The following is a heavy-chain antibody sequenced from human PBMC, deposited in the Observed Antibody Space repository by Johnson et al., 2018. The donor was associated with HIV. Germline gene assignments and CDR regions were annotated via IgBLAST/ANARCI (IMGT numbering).Heavy chain of an antibody. CDR1: VFTFSSYA. CDR2: ISYDGSNK. Sequence: QVQLVESGGGVVQPGRSLRLSCAASVFTFSSYAMHWVRQAPGKGLEWVAVISYDGSNKYYADSVKGRFTISRDNSQNTLYLQMNSLRAEDTAVYYCARVDRPDAYYRYAFDIWGQGTMVTVSS. V-gene: IGHV3-30*04. CDR3: ARVDRPDAYYRYAFDI. D-gene: IGHD3-16*01. J-gene: IGHJ3*02.